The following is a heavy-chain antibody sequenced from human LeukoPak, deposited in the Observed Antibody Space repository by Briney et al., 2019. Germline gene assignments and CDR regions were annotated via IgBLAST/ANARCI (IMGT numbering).Heavy chain of an antibody. CDR1: GFTFTNAW. Sequence: GGALRLSCAASGFTFTNAWLTWGRQAPGKGLEWVGHVARKTDGGATAYAAPVKRRFSNSRDDSKTTMYLQMNSLKTDNTAVYYCATYVSWDANDFWGQGTLVTVSS. D-gene: IGHD1-26*01. V-gene: IGHV3-15*04. CDR2: VARKTDGGAT. J-gene: IGHJ4*02. CDR3: ATYVSWDANDF.